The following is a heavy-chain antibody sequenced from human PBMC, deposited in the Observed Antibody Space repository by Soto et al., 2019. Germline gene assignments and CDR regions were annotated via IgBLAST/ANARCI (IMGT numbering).Heavy chain of an antibody. Sequence: ASVKVSCKASGYTFTSYATHWVRQAPGQRLEWMGWINAGNGNTKYSQKFQGRVTITRDTSASTAYMELSSLRSEDTAVYYCARLYCTNGVCQGWFDPWGQGTLVTVS. CDR1: GYTFTSYA. D-gene: IGHD2-8*01. CDR3: ARLYCTNGVCQGWFDP. V-gene: IGHV1-3*01. J-gene: IGHJ5*02. CDR2: INAGNGNT.